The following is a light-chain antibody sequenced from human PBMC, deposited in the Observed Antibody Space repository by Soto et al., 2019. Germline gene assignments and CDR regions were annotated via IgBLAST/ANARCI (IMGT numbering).Light chain of an antibody. CDR2: GIS. V-gene: IGKV3-20*01. J-gene: IGKJ1*01. CDR1: QTTSTSY. Sequence: VLTQSPGTLSLSPGERATLSCRASQTTSTSYLAWYQQKPGQAPRLLIHGISDRATGIPDRFSGSGSGTDFTLTISRVEPEDSAVYYCQQYVRSPVTFGQGTKVDIX. CDR3: QQYVRSPVT.